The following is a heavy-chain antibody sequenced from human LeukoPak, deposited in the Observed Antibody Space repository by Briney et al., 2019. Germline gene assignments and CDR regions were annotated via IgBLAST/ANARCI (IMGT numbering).Heavy chain of an antibody. CDR2: IIPIFGTA. CDR1: GGTFSSYA. J-gene: IGHJ4*02. D-gene: IGHD1-26*01. V-gene: IGHV1-69*13. Sequence: ASVKVSCEASGGTFSSYAISWVRLAPGQGLEWMGGIIPIFGTANYAQKFQGRVTITADESTSTAYMELSSLRSEDTAVYYCARDGEVGATTVHYWGQGTLVTVSS. CDR3: ARDGEVGATTVHY.